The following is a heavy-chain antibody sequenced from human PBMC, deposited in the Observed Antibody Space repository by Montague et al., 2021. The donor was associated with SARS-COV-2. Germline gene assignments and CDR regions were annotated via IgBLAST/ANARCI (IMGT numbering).Heavy chain of an antibody. CDR3: ARGNSHYYGSGSYYAHYYGMDV. CDR2: TDHTGTT. J-gene: IGHJ6*02. V-gene: IGHV4-34*01. CDR1: GGSFSGFH. D-gene: IGHD3-10*01. Sequence: SETLSLTCAVYGGSFSGFHWTWIRQSPGEGLEWIGETDHTGTTKYNPSLKSRLTISVDTSKNQFSLSLTSVTAADTAVYYCARGNSHYYGSGSYYAHYYGMDVWGQGTTVTVSS.